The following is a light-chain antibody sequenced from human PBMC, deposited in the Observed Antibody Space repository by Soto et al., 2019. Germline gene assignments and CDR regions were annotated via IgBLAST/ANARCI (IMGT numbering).Light chain of an antibody. J-gene: IGKJ5*01. Sequence: EIVLTQSPATRSLSRMERAARSFRASQSVSSYLAWYQQKPGQAPRLLIYDASNRATGIPARFSGSGSGTDFTLTISSLEPEDFAVYYCQQRSNWPITFGQGTRLEIK. V-gene: IGKV3-11*01. CDR3: QQRSNWPIT. CDR2: DAS. CDR1: QSVSSY.